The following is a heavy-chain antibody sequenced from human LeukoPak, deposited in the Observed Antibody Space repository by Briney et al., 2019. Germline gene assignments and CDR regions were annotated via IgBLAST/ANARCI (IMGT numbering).Heavy chain of an antibody. CDR1: GFSFSDAW. CDR2: IKSKTDGGTT. Sequence: PGGSLRLSCTASGFSFSDAWMRWVRQAPGKGLEWVGRIKSKTDGGTTDYAAPVKGRFTISRDDSKNTLYLQMNSLKTEDTAVYYCTTGYYYDSLGFDYRGQGTLVTVSS. D-gene: IGHD3-22*01. J-gene: IGHJ4*02. CDR3: TTGYYYDSLGFDY. V-gene: IGHV3-15*01.